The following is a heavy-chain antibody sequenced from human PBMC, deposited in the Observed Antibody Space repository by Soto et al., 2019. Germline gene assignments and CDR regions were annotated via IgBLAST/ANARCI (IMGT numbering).Heavy chain of an antibody. J-gene: IGHJ5*02. D-gene: IGHD6-13*01. CDR1: VFSFSTTG. CDR3: AKDWGSSSWYNWFDP. CDR2: ISHDGNSK. V-gene: IGHV3-30*18. Sequence: GGALRLSCAASVFSFSTTGMHWVRQTPGKGLEWVAMISHDGNSKYYTDSVKGRFTISRDTSKNSLYLQMNSLTTEDTALYYCAKDWGSSSWYNWFDPWGQGALVTVSS.